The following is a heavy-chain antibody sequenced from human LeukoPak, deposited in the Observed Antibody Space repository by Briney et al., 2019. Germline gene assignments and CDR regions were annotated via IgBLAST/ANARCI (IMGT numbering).Heavy chain of an antibody. V-gene: IGHV4-59*12. CDR3: ARGRRRYYDSSGYLDY. CDR2: IYYSGST. CDR1: GGSISSYY. J-gene: IGHJ4*02. D-gene: IGHD3-22*01. Sequence: PSETLSLTCTVSGGSISSYYWSWIRQPPGKGLEWIGYIYYSGSTNYNPSLKSRVTISVDTSKNQFSLKLSSVTAADTAVYYCARGRRRYYDSSGYLDYWGQGTLVTVSS.